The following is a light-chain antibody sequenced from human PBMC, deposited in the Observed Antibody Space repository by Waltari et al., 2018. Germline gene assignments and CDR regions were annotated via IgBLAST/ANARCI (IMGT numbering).Light chain of an antibody. Sequence: DIQLTQSPSFLSASVGDRVTITCRASQGIINYLAWYQQKPGKAPKVLIYGASTLQRGVPSRFSGSGSGTEFTRTISSLQPEDFATYYCQQLKSYPRTFGQGTKLEIK. CDR3: QQLKSYPRT. CDR2: GAS. V-gene: IGKV1-9*01. CDR1: QGIINY. J-gene: IGKJ2*02.